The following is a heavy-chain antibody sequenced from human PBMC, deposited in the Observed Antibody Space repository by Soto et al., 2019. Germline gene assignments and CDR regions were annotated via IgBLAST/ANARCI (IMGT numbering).Heavy chain of an antibody. D-gene: IGHD3-10*01. CDR2: LSGSGGTT. V-gene: IGHV3-23*01. Sequence: PGGSLRLSCPASGVTFSTYPMNLVRRAPGKGLEWVSSLSGSGGTTYYADSVKGRFIISRDNSKNTLYLLMNSLRAEDTALYYCAKQRADYGTGADTFYFDSWGQGALVTVSS. CDR1: GVTFSTYP. J-gene: IGHJ4*02. CDR3: AKQRADYGTGADTFYFDS.